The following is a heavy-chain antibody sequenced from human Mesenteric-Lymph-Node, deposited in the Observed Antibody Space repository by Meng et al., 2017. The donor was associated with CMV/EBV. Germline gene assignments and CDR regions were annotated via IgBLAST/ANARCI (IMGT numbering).Heavy chain of an antibody. Sequence: GSLRLSCIVSGASLSSYYWGWIRQPPGKGLEWIAYDSGSTNYNPSLRSRVTISLDTSKNQFSLKLRSVTAADTAVYYCARDPKSSSWYHFDSWGQGTLVTVSS. J-gene: IGHJ4*02. CDR2: DSGST. V-gene: IGHV4-59*01. CDR1: GASLSSYY. D-gene: IGHD6-13*01. CDR3: ARDPKSSSWYHFDS.